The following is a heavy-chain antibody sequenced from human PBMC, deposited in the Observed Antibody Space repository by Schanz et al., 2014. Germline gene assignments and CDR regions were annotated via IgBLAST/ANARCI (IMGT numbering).Heavy chain of an antibody. V-gene: IGHV4-30-4*07. D-gene: IGHD6-13*01. CDR2: IFFRGST. CDR1: GGSISSGGYS. Sequence: QVQLQESGPGLVKPSQTLSLTCAVSGGSISSGGYSWSWIRQPPGKGLEWIGYIFFRGSTYYNPSLKSRVTISVATSKTQSSLMLASVTAADTAVYYCARAAGPVDYWGQGTLVTVSS. CDR3: ARAAGPVDY. J-gene: IGHJ4*02.